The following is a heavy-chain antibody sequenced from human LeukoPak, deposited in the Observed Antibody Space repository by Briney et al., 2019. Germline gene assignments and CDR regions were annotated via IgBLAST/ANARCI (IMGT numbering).Heavy chain of an antibody. D-gene: IGHD6-13*01. CDR2: INPSGGST. Sequence: ASVSVSCKASGYTFTIYYMHWVRQAPGQGREWMGIINPSGGSTSYAQKFQGRVTMPRDTSTSTVYMELSSLRSEDTAVYYCARGRGIAAAGPYYYYGMDVWGQGTTVTVSS. V-gene: IGHV1-46*01. J-gene: IGHJ6*02. CDR1: GYTFTIYY. CDR3: ARGRGIAAAGPYYYYGMDV.